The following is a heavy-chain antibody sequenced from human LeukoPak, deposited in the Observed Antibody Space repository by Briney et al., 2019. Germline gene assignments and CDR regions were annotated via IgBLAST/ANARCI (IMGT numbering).Heavy chain of an antibody. J-gene: IGHJ5*02. CDR1: GYTFRNYA. V-gene: IGHV7-4-1*02. CDR3: VRDVGNYDSRGYYLGWFDP. CDR2: TDRNTGNP. Sequence: ASVKVSCKASGYTFRNYAINWVRQAPGQGLEWMGWTDRNTGNPTYAQGFTGRSVFSLDTSVTTAYLQISSLKAEDTAVYYCVRDVGNYDSRGYYLGWFDPWGQGTLVTVFS. D-gene: IGHD3-22*01.